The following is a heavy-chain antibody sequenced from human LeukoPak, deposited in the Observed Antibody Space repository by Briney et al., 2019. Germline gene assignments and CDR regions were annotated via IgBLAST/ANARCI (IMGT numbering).Heavy chain of an antibody. D-gene: IGHD3-22*01. J-gene: IGHJ4*02. CDR3: ARFNTYSSGYDY. CDR2: IYYSGST. Sequence: SQTLSLTCTVSGGSISSGTYYWSWIRQPPGKGLEWIGYIYYSGSTDYNPSLKSRVTISVDTSKNQFSLKLSSVTAADTAVYYCARFNTYSSGYDYWGQGTLVTVSS. CDR1: GGSISSGTYY. V-gene: IGHV4-61*01.